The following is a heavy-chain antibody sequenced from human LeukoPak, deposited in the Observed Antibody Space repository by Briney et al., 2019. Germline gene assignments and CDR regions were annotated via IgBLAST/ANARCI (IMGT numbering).Heavy chain of an antibody. D-gene: IGHD6-6*01. CDR3: AKDEGEGSSAFDP. CDR1: GFSSSSYG. J-gene: IGHJ5*02. CDR2: ISYDGSNK. V-gene: IGHV3-30*18. Sequence: GRSLRLSCAASGFSSSSYGVHWVRQAPGKGLEWVAVISYDGSNKYYAASVKGRFTISRDNSKNTLYLQMNSLRAEDTAVYYCAKDEGEGSSAFDPWGQGTLVTVSS.